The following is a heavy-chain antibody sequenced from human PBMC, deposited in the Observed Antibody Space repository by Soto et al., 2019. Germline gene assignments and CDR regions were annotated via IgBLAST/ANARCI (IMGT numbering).Heavy chain of an antibody. CDR2: ISGSGGST. D-gene: IGHD3-22*01. J-gene: IGHJ4*02. CDR3: AKGPMIVVVIEGVDY. CDR1: GFTFSSYT. V-gene: IGHV3-23*01. Sequence: GGSLRLSCAASGFTFSSYTMSWVRQAPGKGLEWVSAISGSGGSTYYADSVKGRFTISRDNSKNTLYLQMNSLRAEDTAVYYCAKGPMIVVVIEGVDYWGQGTLVTVSS.